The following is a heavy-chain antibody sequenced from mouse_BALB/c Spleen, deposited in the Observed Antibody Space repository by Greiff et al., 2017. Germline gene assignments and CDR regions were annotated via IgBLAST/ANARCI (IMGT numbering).Heavy chain of an antibody. Sequence: VKLQESGPQLVRPGASVKISCKASGYSFTSYWMHWVKQRPGQGLEWIGMIDPSDSETRLNQKFKDKATLTVDKSSSTAYMQLSSPTSEDSAVYYCARGDYGSSPGDYWGQGTSVTVSS. V-gene: IGHV1S126*01. CDR3: ARGDYGSSPGDY. CDR1: GYSFTSYW. D-gene: IGHD1-1*01. CDR2: IDPSDSET. J-gene: IGHJ4*01.